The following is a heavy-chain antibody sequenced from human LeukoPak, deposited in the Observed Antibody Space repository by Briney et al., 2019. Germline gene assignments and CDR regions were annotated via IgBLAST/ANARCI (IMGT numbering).Heavy chain of an antibody. Sequence: QPGGSLRLSCAVAGFTFNKYYMHWVRQAPGKGLVWVSRISSDGSNTNYADSVKGRFTISRDNAKNTLYLQMNSLRAEDTAVYYCISVPYWGQGALVTVSS. CDR3: ISVPY. V-gene: IGHV3-74*01. CDR1: GFTFNKYY. CDR2: ISSDGSNT. J-gene: IGHJ4*02.